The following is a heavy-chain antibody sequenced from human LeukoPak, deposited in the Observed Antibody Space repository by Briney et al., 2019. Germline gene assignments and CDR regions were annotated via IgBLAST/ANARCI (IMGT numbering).Heavy chain of an antibody. J-gene: IGHJ4*02. D-gene: IGHD2-2*01. CDR2: IIPIFGTA. CDR3: ARDLVPAAMRYSSTRTKYYYEC. CDR1: SGTFIIYA. V-gene: IGHV1-69*01. Sequence: SVMVTSNDASGTFIIYASSWVRQAPGQGLEWMGGIIPIFGTANYAHKFQGRVTITADESTSTAYMELSSLRSEDTAVYYCARDLVPAAMRYSSTRTKYYYECQGQLALVTVSS.